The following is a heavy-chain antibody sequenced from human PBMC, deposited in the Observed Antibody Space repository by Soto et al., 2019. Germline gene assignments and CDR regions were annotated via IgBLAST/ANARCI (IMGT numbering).Heavy chain of an antibody. D-gene: IGHD3-22*01. V-gene: IGHV3-30*18. J-gene: IGHJ6*02. CDR1: GFTFNNYD. Sequence: SLRLSCSAPGFTFNNYDMHWVLHAPGKGLEWVALMSYDGGNKYYEDSVKGRLTISRDNSKDTLYLQMNSLRAEDTAVYYCDKSYSRAHYYDMDVWGQGITVPVYS. CDR3: DKSYSRAHYYDMDV. CDR2: MSYDGGNK.